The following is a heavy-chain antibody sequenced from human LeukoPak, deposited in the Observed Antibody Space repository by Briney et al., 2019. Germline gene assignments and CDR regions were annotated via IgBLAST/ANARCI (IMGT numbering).Heavy chain of an antibody. Sequence: GGSLRLSCAASGFTFDDYGMSWVRQAPGKGMEWVCGFNWYGGSTGYADSVKGRFTISRDNAKNSLYPQMNSLRAEDTALYYCARAIPIRHPRDYYYYMDVWGKGTTVTVSS. V-gene: IGHV3-20*04. J-gene: IGHJ6*03. CDR3: ARAIPIRHPRDYYYYMDV. CDR2: FNWYGGST. D-gene: IGHD2-2*02. CDR1: GFTFDDYG.